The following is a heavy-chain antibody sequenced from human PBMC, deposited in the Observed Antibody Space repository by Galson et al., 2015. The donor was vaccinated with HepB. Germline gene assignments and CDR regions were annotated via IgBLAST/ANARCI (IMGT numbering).Heavy chain of an antibody. CDR3: ARDAGLFGMDV. CDR2: ISSSSSTI. CDR1: GFTFSSYS. Sequence: SLRLSCAASGFTFSSYSMNWVRQAPGRGLEWVSYISSSSSTIYYADSVKGRFTISRDNAKNSLYLQMNSLRAEDTAVYYCARDAGLFGMDVWGQGTTVTVSS. J-gene: IGHJ6*02. V-gene: IGHV3-48*04.